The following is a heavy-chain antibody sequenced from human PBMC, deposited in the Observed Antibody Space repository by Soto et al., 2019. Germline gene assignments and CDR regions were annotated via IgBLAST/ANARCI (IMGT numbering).Heavy chain of an antibody. CDR2: IYYSGST. V-gene: IGHV4-39*01. Sequence: KTSETLSLTCTVSGGSISGSSYYWGWIRQPPGKGLEWIGSIYYSGSTYYNPSLKSRVTISVDTSKNQFSLKLSSVTAADTAVYYCARRGRGTYYYDSSGHKDVWGQGTTVTVSS. CDR3: ARRGRGTYYYDSSGHKDV. D-gene: IGHD3-22*01. CDR1: GGSISGSSYY. J-gene: IGHJ6*02.